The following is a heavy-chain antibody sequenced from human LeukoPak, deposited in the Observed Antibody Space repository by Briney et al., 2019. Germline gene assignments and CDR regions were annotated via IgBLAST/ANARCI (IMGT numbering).Heavy chain of an antibody. D-gene: IGHD4-17*01. V-gene: IGHV3-73*01. CDR3: TRPVRPGGYYYGMDV. CDR1: GFTFSGSA. CDR2: IRSKANSYAT. J-gene: IGHJ6*02. Sequence: PGGSLRLSCAASGFTFSGSAMHWVRQASGKGREWVGRIRSKANSYATAYAASVKGRFTISRDDSKNTAYLQMNSLKTEDTAVYYCTRPVRPGGYYYGMDVWGQGTTVTVSS.